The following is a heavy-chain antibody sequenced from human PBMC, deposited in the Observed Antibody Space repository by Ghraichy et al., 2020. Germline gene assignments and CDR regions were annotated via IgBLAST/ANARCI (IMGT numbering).Heavy chain of an antibody. CDR2: IYYSGST. V-gene: IGHV4-39*01. D-gene: IGHD4-17*01. CDR3: ARHRDYGDYGGDAFDI. Sequence: SETLSLTCTVSGGSISSSSYYWGWIRQPPGKGLEWIGSIYYSGSTYYNPSLKSRVTISVDTSKNQFSLKLSSVTAADTAVYYCARHRDYGDYGGDAFDIWGQGTMVTVSS. J-gene: IGHJ3*02. CDR1: GGSISSSSYY.